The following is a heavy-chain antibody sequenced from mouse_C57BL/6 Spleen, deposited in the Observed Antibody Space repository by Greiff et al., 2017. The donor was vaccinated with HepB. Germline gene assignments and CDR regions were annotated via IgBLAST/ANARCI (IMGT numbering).Heavy chain of an antibody. CDR2: IDPSDSYT. Sequence: VQLQQPGAELVRPGTSVKLSCKASGYTFTSYWMHWVKQRPGQGLEWIGVIDPSDSYTNYNQKFKGKATLTVDTSSSTAYMQLSSLTSEDSAVYYCARRGGSHYYAMDYWGQGTSVTVSS. J-gene: IGHJ4*01. CDR1: GYTFTSYW. D-gene: IGHD6-1*01. V-gene: IGHV1-59*01. CDR3: ARRGGSHYYAMDY.